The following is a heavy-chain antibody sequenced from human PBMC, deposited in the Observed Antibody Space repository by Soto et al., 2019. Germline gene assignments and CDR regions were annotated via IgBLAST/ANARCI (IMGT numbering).Heavy chain of an antibody. Sequence: QVQLVESGGGVVQPGRSLRLSCAASGFTFSSYAMHWVRQAPGKGLEWVAVISYDGSNKYYADSVKGRFTISRDNSKNTLYLQMNSLRAEDTAVYYCARDGRLRFLEWSVCYWGQGTLVTVSS. CDR1: GFTFSSYA. CDR2: ISYDGSNK. CDR3: ARDGRLRFLEWSVCY. V-gene: IGHV3-30-3*01. D-gene: IGHD3-3*01. J-gene: IGHJ4*02.